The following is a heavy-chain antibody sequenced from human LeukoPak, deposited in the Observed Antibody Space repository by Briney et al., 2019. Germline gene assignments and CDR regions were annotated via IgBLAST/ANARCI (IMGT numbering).Heavy chain of an antibody. CDR3: ARTERAYVPGIAVAGNWFDP. CDR2: INPSGGST. CDR1: GYTFTSYY. D-gene: IGHD6-19*01. V-gene: IGHV1-46*01. J-gene: IGHJ5*02. Sequence: ASVKVSCKASGYTFTSYYMHWVRRAPGQGLEWMGIINPSGGSTSYAQKFQGRVTMTRDTSTSTVYMELSSLRSEDTAVYYCARTERAYVPGIAVAGNWFDPWGQGTLVTVSS.